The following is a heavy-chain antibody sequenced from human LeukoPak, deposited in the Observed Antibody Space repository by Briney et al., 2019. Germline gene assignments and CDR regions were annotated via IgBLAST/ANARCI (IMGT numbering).Heavy chain of an antibody. CDR1: GFTFSSYE. CDR2: ISSSGSTI. D-gene: IGHD6-13*01. CDR3: ARGSRGSRAAAGTAGDY. V-gene: IGHV3-48*03. Sequence: GGSLRLSCAASGFTFSSYEMNWVRQSPGKGLEWVSYISSSGSTIYYADSVKGRFTISRDNAKNSLYLQMNSLRAEDTAVYYCARGSRGSRAAAGTAGDYWGQGTLVTVSS. J-gene: IGHJ4*02.